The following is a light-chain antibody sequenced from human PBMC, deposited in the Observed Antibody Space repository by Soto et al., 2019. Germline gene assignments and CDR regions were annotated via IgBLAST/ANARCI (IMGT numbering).Light chain of an antibody. J-gene: IGKJ4*01. CDR3: QQRSGRLT. CDR2: DAV. CDR1: QTVNNF. Sequence: ETVLTQSPAILSLSPGERATLSCRASQTVNNFLAWYQQKPGQVPRLLIYDAVTRAAGIPDRFSGSVSGTDFTLTISSREPEDFAVYYCQQRSGRLTFGGGTKV. V-gene: IGKV3-11*01.